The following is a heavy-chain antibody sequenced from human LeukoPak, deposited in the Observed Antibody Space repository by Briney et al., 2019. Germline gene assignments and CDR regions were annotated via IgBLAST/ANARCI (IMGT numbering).Heavy chain of an antibody. D-gene: IGHD1-26*01. CDR1: GFTFSSYA. J-gene: IGHJ4*02. CDR2: ISGSGGST. V-gene: IGHV3-23*01. CDR3: TRDPVWELWFDY. Sequence: GGSLRLSCAASGFTFSSYAMSWVRQAPGKGLEWVSAISGSGGSTYYADSVKGRFTISRDNSKNTLYLQMNSLRAEDTAVYYCTRDPVWELWFDYWGQGTLVTVSS.